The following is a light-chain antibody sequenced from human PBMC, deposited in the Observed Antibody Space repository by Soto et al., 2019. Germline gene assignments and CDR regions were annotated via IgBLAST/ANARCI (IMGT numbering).Light chain of an antibody. CDR1: SSDVGGYNY. CDR3: SSYTTNNTYV. V-gene: IGLV2-14*01. J-gene: IGLJ1*01. CDR2: EVS. Sequence: QSALTQPASVSGYPGQSITISCTGRSSDVGGYNYVSWYQQHPGKAPKFMIYEVSRRPSGVSNRFSGSKSGNTASLTVSGLQAEDEADYYCSSYTTNNTYVFGTGTRSPS.